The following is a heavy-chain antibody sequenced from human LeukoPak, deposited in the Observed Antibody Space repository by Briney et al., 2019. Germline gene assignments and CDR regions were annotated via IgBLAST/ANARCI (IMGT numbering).Heavy chain of an antibody. CDR1: GFTFSSYT. CDR3: ARGGGYSGYEI. Sequence: GGSLRLSCAASGFTFSSYTMNWVRQAPGKGLEWVSSISSSSSYIYYADSMKGRFTISRDNAKNSLYLQMNSLRAEDTAVYYCARGGGYSGYEIWGQGTLVTVSS. J-gene: IGHJ4*02. D-gene: IGHD5-12*01. V-gene: IGHV3-21*01. CDR2: ISSSSSYI.